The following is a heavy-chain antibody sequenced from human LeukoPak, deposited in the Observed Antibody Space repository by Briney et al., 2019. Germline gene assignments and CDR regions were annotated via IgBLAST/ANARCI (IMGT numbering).Heavy chain of an antibody. Sequence: ASVKVSCKASGYTFTSYHMHWVRQAPGQGLEWMGLINLSGGSTTYAQRYQGRVTLTRDTSTSTVYMELSSLRSEDTAVYYCARDYVDDIPMIKDYWGQGTLVTVSS. CDR2: INLSGGST. V-gene: IGHV1-46*01. J-gene: IGHJ4*02. CDR3: ARDYVDDIPMIKDY. CDR1: GYTFTSYH. D-gene: IGHD2-8*01.